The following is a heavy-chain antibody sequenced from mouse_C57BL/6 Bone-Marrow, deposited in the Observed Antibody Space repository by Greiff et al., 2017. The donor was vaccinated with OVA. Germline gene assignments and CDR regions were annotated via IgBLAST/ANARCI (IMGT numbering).Heavy chain of an antibody. CDR1: GYTFTSYG. CDR3: ARSYYGSSPFAY. J-gene: IGHJ3*01. D-gene: IGHD1-1*01. CDR2: IYPRSGNT. V-gene: IGHV1-81*01. Sequence: VQLQQSGAELARPGASVKLSCKASGYTFTSYGISWVKQSTGQGLEWIGEIYPRSGNTYYNEKFKGKATLTADKSSSTAYMELRSLTSEDSAVYFCARSYYGSSPFAYWGQGTLVTVSA.